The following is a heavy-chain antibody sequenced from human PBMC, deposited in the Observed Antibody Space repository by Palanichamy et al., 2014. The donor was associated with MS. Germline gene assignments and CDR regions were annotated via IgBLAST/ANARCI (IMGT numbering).Heavy chain of an antibody. CDR1: GGSFSGYS. CDR3: ARDPLTTDYDFYGLDV. Sequence: QVQLQQWGAGLLKPSETLSLTCAVYGGSFSGYSWTWIRQSPGKGLEWIGEINHSGSTNYNPSLKSRITISVDTSKNQFSLKLASVTAADTAVYYCARDPLTTDYDFYGLDVWGQGITVTVSS. D-gene: IGHD4-17*01. CDR2: INHSGST. J-gene: IGHJ6*02. V-gene: IGHV4-34*01.